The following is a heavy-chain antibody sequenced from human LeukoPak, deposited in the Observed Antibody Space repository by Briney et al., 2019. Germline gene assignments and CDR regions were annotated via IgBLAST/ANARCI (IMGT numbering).Heavy chain of an antibody. Sequence: GGSLRLSRAASGFTFSSYAMSWVRQAPGKGLEWVSAISGSGGSTYYADSVKGRFTISRDNSKNTLYLQMNSLRAEDTAVYYCAKMLGVPTYYYGSGSYADFDYWGQGTLVTVSS. CDR3: AKMLGVPTYYYGSGSYADFDY. V-gene: IGHV3-23*01. D-gene: IGHD3-10*01. J-gene: IGHJ4*02. CDR2: ISGSGGST. CDR1: GFTFSSYA.